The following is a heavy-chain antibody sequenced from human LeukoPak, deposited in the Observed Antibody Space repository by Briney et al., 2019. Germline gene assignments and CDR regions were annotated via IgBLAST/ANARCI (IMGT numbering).Heavy chain of an antibody. CDR2: ISAYNGNT. CDR1: GYTFTSYG. V-gene: IGHV1-18*01. D-gene: IGHD3-9*01. J-gene: IGHJ4*02. CDR3: ARDKGGYDILTGLRN. Sequence: ASVNVSCKASGYTFTSYGISWVRQAPGQGLEWMGWISAYNGNTNYAQKLQGRVTMTTDTSTSTAYMELRSLRSDDTAVYYCARDKGGYDILTGLRNWGQGTLVTVSS.